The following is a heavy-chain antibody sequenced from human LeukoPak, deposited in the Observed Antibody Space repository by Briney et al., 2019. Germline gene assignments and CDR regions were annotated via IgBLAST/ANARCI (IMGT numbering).Heavy chain of an antibody. V-gene: IGHV4-34*01. D-gene: IGHD5-18*01. CDR1: GGSFSGYY. CDR2: INHSGST. CDR3: ARVLRGYSYGQHYYYYYYMDV. J-gene: IGHJ6*03. Sequence: NPSETLSLTCAVYGGSFSGYYWSWIRQPPGKGLEWIGEINHSGSTNYNPSLKSRVTISVDTSKNQFSLKLSSVTAADTAVYYCARVLRGYSYGQHYYYYYYMDVWGKGTTVTISS.